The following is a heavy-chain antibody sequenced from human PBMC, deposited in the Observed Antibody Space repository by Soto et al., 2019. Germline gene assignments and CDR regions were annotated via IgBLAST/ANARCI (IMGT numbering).Heavy chain of an antibody. Sequence: QLVESGGCLIQPGGSLRLSCAVSGFSVIGKYMSWVRQAPGKGLDWVSVIYSGGSAYYADSVKGRFTISRDESQNTLYLQMNSLRAEDTAVYYCARSMMVRGVLFDLWGQGTLVSVSS. CDR2: IYSGGSA. D-gene: IGHD3-10*01. CDR3: ARSMMVRGVLFDL. CDR1: GFSVIGKY. V-gene: IGHV3-53*01. J-gene: IGHJ4*02.